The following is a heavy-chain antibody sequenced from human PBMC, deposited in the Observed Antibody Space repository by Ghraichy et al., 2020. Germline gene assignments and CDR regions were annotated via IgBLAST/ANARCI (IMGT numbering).Heavy chain of an antibody. Sequence: GGSLRLSCVASGFTFSSYAMSWVRQAPGKGLEWVSGISGSGGSTYYADSVKGRFTISRDNSKNTLYLQMDSLRAEDTAVYYCAKEHGSSLTAFDDWGQGTLVTVSS. D-gene: IGHD1-26*01. CDR1: GFTFSSYA. V-gene: IGHV3-23*01. CDR3: AKEHGSSLTAFDD. CDR2: ISGSGGST. J-gene: IGHJ4*02.